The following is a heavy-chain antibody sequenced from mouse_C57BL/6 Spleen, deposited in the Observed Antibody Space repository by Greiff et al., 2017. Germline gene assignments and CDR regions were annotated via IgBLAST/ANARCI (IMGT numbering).Heavy chain of an antibody. CDR1: GYTFTSYW. Sequence: QVQLKQPGAELVKPGASVKMSCKASGYTFTSYWITWVKQRPGQGLEWIGDIYPGSGSTNYNEKFKSKATLTVDTSSSTAYMQLSSLTSEDSAVYYCARHSSGYYAMDYWGQGTSVTVSS. D-gene: IGHD3-2*02. V-gene: IGHV1-55*01. CDR3: ARHSSGYYAMDY. J-gene: IGHJ4*01. CDR2: IYPGSGST.